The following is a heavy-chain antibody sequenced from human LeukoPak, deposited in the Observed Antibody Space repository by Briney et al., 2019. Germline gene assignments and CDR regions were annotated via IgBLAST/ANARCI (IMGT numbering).Heavy chain of an antibody. D-gene: IGHD2-21*01. CDR1: GGSISSGGYY. CDR2: IYHSGST. Sequence: PSETLSLTCTVSGGSISSGGYYWSWIRQPPGKGLEWIGYIYHSGSTYYNPSLKSRVTISVDRSKNQFSLKLSSVTAADTAVYYCTTCGGDCYHQYYFDYWGQGTLVTVSS. V-gene: IGHV4-30-2*01. J-gene: IGHJ4*02. CDR3: TTCGGDCYHQYYFDY.